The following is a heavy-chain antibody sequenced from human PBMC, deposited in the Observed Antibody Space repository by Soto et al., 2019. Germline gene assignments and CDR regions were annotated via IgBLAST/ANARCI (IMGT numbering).Heavy chain of an antibody. Sequence: GESLKISCAASGFTFSSYDMHWVRQATGKGLEWVSAIGTAGDTYYPGSVKGRFTISRENAKNSLYLQMNSLRAGDTAVYYCARVRYYGGNPAFDIWGQGTMVTVSS. CDR2: IGTAGDT. CDR1: GFTFSSYD. CDR3: ARVRYYGGNPAFDI. V-gene: IGHV3-13*01. D-gene: IGHD4-17*01. J-gene: IGHJ3*02.